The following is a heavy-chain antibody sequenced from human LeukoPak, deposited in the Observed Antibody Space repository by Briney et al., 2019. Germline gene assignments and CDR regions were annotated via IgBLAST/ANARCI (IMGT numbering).Heavy chain of an antibody. Sequence: SETLSLTCTVSGGSISSSSYYWGWIRQPPGKGLEWIGSIYYSGSTYYNPSLKSRVTISVDTSKNQFSLKLSSVTAADTAVYHCARDLQVGAAAVPSNYFDYWGQGTLVTVSS. V-gene: IGHV4-39*07. CDR1: GGSISSSSYY. CDR3: ARDLQVGAAAVPSNYFDY. CDR2: IYYSGST. J-gene: IGHJ4*02. D-gene: IGHD6-13*01.